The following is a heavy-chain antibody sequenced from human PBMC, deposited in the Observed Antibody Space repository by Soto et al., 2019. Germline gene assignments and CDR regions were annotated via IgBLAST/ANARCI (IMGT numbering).Heavy chain of an antibody. CDR1: GGSISSYY. CDR3: ARYNDYGDAFDI. D-gene: IGHD4-17*01. Sequence: QVQLQESGPGLVKPSETLSLTCTVSGGSISSYYWSWIRQPPGKGLEWIGYIYYSGSTNYNPSLKSRVTMSVDTSKNQFSLKLSSVTAADTAVYYCARYNDYGDAFDIWGQGTMVTVSS. J-gene: IGHJ3*02. CDR2: IYYSGST. V-gene: IGHV4-59*01.